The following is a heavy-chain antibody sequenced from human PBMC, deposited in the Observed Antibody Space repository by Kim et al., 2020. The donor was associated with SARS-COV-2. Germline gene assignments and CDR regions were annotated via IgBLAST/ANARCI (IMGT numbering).Heavy chain of an antibody. D-gene: IGHD6-6*01. Sequence: YFKNNGSTYYNPSLKSRVTISVDTSKNQFSLKLSSVTAADTAGSYCARGWASIAARRGLDYW. V-gene: IGHV4-31*02. CDR2: FKNNGST. CDR3: ARGWASIAARRGLDY. J-gene: IGHJ4*01.